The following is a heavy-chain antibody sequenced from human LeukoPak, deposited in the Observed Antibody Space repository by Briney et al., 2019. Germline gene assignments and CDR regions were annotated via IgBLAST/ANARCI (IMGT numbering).Heavy chain of an antibody. V-gene: IGHV3-21*01. CDR2: ISSSSSYI. CDR3: ARDADWLTGYYDY. CDR1: GFTFSSYS. Sequence: GGSLRLSCAASGFTFSSYSMNWVRQAAGKGLEWVSSISSSSSYIYYADSVKGRFTISRDNAKNSLYLQMNSLRAEDTAVYYCARDADWLTGYYDYWGQGTLVTVSS. D-gene: IGHD3-9*01. J-gene: IGHJ4*02.